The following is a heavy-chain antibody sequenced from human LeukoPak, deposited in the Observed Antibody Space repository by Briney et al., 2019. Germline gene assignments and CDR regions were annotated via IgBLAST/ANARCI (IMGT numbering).Heavy chain of an antibody. V-gene: IGHV4-34*01. CDR1: GGFFSGYY. CDR2: INHSGST. Sequence: SETLSLTCAVYGGFFSGYYWSWIRQPPGKGLEWIGEINHSGSTNYNPSLKSRVTIAVDTSKNQFSLKLISVTAADTAVYYCARGTLYSGWSYYLDYWGQGTLVTVSS. D-gene: IGHD6-19*01. CDR3: ARGTLYSGWSYYLDY. J-gene: IGHJ4*02.